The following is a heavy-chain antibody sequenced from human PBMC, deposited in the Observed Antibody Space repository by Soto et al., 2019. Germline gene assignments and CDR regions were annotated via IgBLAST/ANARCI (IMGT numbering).Heavy chain of an antibody. CDR1: GFTFSSYA. J-gene: IGHJ4*02. D-gene: IGHD6-19*01. CDR2: ISGSGTST. CDR3: AKQWLPRGGY. Sequence: EVQLLESGGGLVQPGGSLRLSCAASGFTFSSYAMNWVRQAPGKGLEWVSAISGSGTSTYYADSVKGRFTISRDNSKNTLYLQMNNLIAEDTAVYYCAKQWLPRGGYWGQGTLVTVSS. V-gene: IGHV3-23*01.